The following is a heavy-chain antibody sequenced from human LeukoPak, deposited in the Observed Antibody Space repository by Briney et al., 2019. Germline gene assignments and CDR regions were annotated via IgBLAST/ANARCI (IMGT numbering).Heavy chain of an antibody. Sequence: PGGSLRLSCAASGFAFTSYSMNWVRQAPGKGLEWVSTISGGGGSTYYADSVKGRFTISRDNSKNTLYLQVNSLRAEDTAVYYCAXXXXXDVTPFDYWGQGTLVTVSS. CDR1: GFAFTSYS. D-gene: IGHD4-11*01. CDR2: ISGGGGST. CDR3: AXXXXXDVTPFDY. J-gene: IGHJ4*02. V-gene: IGHV3-23*01.